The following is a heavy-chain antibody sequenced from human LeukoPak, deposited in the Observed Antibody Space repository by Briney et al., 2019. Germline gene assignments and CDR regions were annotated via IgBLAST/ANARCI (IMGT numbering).Heavy chain of an antibody. D-gene: IGHD2-21*01. CDR1: GLTFHDYA. J-gene: IGHJ6*03. Sequence: PGGSLRLSCAISGLTFHDYAMTWVRQAPGKGLEWVSTIVGDSSKTYYADSVKGWFTISRDNSNYMLFLHMNNLRAEDTAVYYCAKQPYNYYYLDVWGKGTTVTVSS. CDR2: IVGDSSKT. CDR3: AKQPYNYYYLDV. V-gene: IGHV3-23*01.